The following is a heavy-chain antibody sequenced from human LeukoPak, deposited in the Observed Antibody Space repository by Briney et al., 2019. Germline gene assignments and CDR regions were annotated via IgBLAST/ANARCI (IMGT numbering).Heavy chain of an antibody. J-gene: IGHJ3*02. CDR2: IYYSGST. Sequence: SETLSLTCTVSGGSISSSSYYWGWIRQPPGKGLEWIGSIYYSGSTYYNPSLKSRVTISVDTSKNQFSLKLSSVTAADTAVYYCARRHYYEADAFDIWGQGTMVTVSS. CDR1: GGSISSSSYY. CDR3: ARRHYYEADAFDI. V-gene: IGHV4-39*01. D-gene: IGHD3-22*01.